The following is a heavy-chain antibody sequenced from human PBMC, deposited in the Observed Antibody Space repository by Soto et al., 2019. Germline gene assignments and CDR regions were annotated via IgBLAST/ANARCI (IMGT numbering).Heavy chain of an antibody. CDR1: GFTFSSYA. Sequence: GGSLRLSCAASGFTFSSYAMSWVRQAPGKGLEWVSAISGSGGSTYYADSVKGRFTISRDNSKNTLYLQMNSLRAEDTAVYYCARGFYYDFWSRAVHYGMDVWGQGTTVTVSS. V-gene: IGHV3-23*01. D-gene: IGHD3-3*01. J-gene: IGHJ6*02. CDR2: ISGSGGST. CDR3: ARGFYYDFWSRAVHYGMDV.